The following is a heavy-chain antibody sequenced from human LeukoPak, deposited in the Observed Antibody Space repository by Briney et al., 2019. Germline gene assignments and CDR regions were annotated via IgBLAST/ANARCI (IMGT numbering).Heavy chain of an antibody. J-gene: IGHJ5*02. Sequence: PGGSLRLSCAASGFTFSSYGMHWVRQAPGKGLEWVAVISYDGSNKYYADSVKGRFTISRDNSKNTLYLQMNSLRAEDTAVYYCARFIVVVPAPGGNPWGQGTLVTVSS. V-gene: IGHV3-30*03. CDR1: GFTFSSYG. CDR3: ARFIVVVPAPGGNP. CDR2: ISYDGSNK. D-gene: IGHD2-2*01.